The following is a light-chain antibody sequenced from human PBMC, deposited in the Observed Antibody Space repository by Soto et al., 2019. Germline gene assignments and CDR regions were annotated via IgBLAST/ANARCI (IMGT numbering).Light chain of an antibody. Sequence: EIVLTQSPGTLSLSPGERATLSCRASQSVSSSSLAWYQQKRGQAPRLLIHDASSRATGIPDRFSGSGSGTDFTLPISRLEPEDFAVYYCQQYGGSPRTFGQGTKVEV. J-gene: IGKJ1*01. CDR2: DAS. V-gene: IGKV3-20*01. CDR3: QQYGGSPRT. CDR1: QSVSSSS.